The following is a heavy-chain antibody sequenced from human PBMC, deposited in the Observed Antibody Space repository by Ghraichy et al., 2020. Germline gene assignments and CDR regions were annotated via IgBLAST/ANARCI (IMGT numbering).Heavy chain of an antibody. CDR3: ARAYGSGSYVYMDV. CDR1: GGSISNGGYY. CDR2: IYYSGST. V-gene: IGHV4-31*03. Sequence: SETLSLTCTVSGGSISNGGYYWSWIRQHPGEGLEWIGYIYYSGSTYYNPSLKSRVTISVDTSMNQFSLKLSSVTAADTAVYYCARAYGSGSYVYMDVWGKGTTVTVSS. J-gene: IGHJ6*03. D-gene: IGHD3-10*01.